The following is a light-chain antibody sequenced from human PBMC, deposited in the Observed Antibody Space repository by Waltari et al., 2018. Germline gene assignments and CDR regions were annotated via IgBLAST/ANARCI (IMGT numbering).Light chain of an antibody. CDR2: AAS. V-gene: IGKV1-39*01. Sequence: DIQMTQSPSFLSASVGDRVIITCRASQNIANYLNWYQQKPGTAPKLLIFAASKLQTGFPSRFSGSGSGRDFTLTISGLQVEDFAIFYCQQSSASPYTFGQGTKIEMK. J-gene: IGKJ2*01. CDR1: QNIANY. CDR3: QQSSASPYT.